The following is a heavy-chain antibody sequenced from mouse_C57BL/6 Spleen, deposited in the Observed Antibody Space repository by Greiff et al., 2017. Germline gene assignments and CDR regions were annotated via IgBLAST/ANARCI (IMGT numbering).Heavy chain of an antibody. CDR3: ARGGRGNYEDC. J-gene: IGHJ2*01. CDR2: INPNNGGT. V-gene: IGHV1-26*01. D-gene: IGHD2-1*01. Sequence: VQLQQSGPELVKPGASVKISCKASGYTFTDYYMNWVKQSHGKSLEWIGDINPNNGGTSYNQKFKGKATLTVDKSSSTAYMELRSLTSEDSAVYYGARGGRGNYEDCWGQGTTLTVSS. CDR1: GYTFTDYY.